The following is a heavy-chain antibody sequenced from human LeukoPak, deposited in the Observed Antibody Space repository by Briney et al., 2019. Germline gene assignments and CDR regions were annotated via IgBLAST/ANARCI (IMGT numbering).Heavy chain of an antibody. V-gene: IGHV1-2*02. CDR3: ARDSMYYYGSGSYYAFDY. CDR2: INPNSGGT. Sequence: ASVKVSCKASGYTFTGYYMHWVRQAPGQGLEWMGWINPNSGGTNYAQKFQGRVTMTRDTSISTAYMELSRLRSDDTAVYYCARDSMYYYGSGSYYAFDYWGQGTLVTVSS. J-gene: IGHJ4*02. CDR1: GYTFTGYY. D-gene: IGHD3-10*01.